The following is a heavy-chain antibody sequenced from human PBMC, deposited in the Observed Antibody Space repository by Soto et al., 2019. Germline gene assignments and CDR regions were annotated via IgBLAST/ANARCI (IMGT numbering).Heavy chain of an antibody. Sequence: ASVKVSCKASGYTFTSYGISCVRQAPGQGLEWMGWISAYNGNTNYAQKLQGRVTMTTDTSTSTAYMELRSLRSDDTAVYYCARGSNGIDYYDSSGYYAQLDYWGQGTLVTVSS. J-gene: IGHJ4*02. V-gene: IGHV1-18*04. CDR3: ARGSNGIDYYDSSGYYAQLDY. D-gene: IGHD3-22*01. CDR1: GYTFTSYG. CDR2: ISAYNGNT.